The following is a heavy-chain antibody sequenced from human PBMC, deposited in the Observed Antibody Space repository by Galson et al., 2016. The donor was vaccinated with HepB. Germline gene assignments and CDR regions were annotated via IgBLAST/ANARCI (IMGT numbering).Heavy chain of an antibody. CDR2: IRSKAYGGTT. CDR1: GFTFGDYA. CDR3: TRDPTAAFFDY. Sequence: SLRLSCAASGFTFGDYAMSWFRQAPGKGLEWVGFIRSKAYGGTTEYTASVKGRFTISRDDSKSIAYLQMNSLKTEDTAVYYCTRDPTAAFFDYWGQGTLVTVSS. V-gene: IGHV3-49*01. J-gene: IGHJ4*02. D-gene: IGHD6-13*01.